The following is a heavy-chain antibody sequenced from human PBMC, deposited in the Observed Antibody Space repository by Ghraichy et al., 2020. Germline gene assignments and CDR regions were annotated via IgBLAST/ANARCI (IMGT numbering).Heavy chain of an antibody. CDR1: GFTFSSYW. J-gene: IGHJ2*01. Sequence: GGSLRLSCAASGFTFSSYWMSWVRQAPGKGLEWVANIKQDGSEKYYVDSVKGRFTISRDNAKNSLYLQMNSLRAEDTAVYYCARDEGEGAVDCSGGSCPFDLWGRGTLVTVSS. V-gene: IGHV3-7*03. CDR2: IKQDGSEK. D-gene: IGHD2-15*01. CDR3: ARDEGEGAVDCSGGSCPFDL.